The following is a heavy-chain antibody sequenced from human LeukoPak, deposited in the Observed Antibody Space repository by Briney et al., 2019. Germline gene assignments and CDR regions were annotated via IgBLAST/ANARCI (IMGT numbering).Heavy chain of an antibody. V-gene: IGHV4-4*07. CDR1: TDSMTNHH. CDR2: IYTSGNT. D-gene: IGHD1-26*01. Sequence: PSETLSLTCTVSTDSMTNHHWSWIRQPAAKGLEWIGRIYTSGNTIYNPSLKSRLTMSIDKSKNQFSLRLTSVTAADTAVYYCATGRYSWFDPWGQGTLVTVSS. J-gene: IGHJ5*02. CDR3: ATGRYSWFDP.